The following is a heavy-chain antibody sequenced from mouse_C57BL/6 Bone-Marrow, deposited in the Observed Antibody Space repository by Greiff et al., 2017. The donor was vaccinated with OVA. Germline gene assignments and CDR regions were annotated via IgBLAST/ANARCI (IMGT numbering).Heavy chain of an antibody. CDR2: ISSGGSYT. Sequence: EVQLVESGGDLVKPGGSLKLSCAASGFTFSSYGMSWVRQTPDKRLEWVATISSGGSYTYYPDSVKGRFTISRDNAKNTLYLQMSSLKSEDTAMYYCARHRGDLDYWGQGTTLTVSS. J-gene: IGHJ2*01. D-gene: IGHD3-3*01. CDR3: ARHRGDLDY. V-gene: IGHV5-6*01. CDR1: GFTFSSYG.